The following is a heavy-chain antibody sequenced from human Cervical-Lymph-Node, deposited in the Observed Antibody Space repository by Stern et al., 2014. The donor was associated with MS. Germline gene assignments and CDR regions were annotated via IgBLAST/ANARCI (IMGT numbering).Heavy chain of an antibody. CDR3: ASAYSSSHYYFDY. V-gene: IGHV3-33*01. CDR1: GFSFSRYA. D-gene: IGHD6-13*01. J-gene: IGHJ4*02. Sequence: VQLVQSGGGVVQPGRSLRLSCAASGFSFSRYAMHWVRQAPRKGLEWVALIWYDGSNPYYADSVTGRFTISRDNFKNTLYLQMNSLRAEDTAVYYCASAYSSSHYYFDYWGQGTLVTVSS. CDR2: IWYDGSNP.